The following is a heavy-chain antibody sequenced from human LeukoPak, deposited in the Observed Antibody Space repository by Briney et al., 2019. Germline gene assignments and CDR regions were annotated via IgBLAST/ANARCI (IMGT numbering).Heavy chain of an antibody. CDR1: GGSISSSNW. J-gene: IGHJ4*02. Sequence: PSETLSLTFAVSGGSISSSNWWSWVRQPPGKGPEWIGEIYHSGSTNYSPSLKSRVTISVDKSKNQFSLNLSSVTAADTAVYYCARVRSLSGWYPGYYFDYWGQGTLVTVSS. D-gene: IGHD6-19*01. CDR3: ARVRSLSGWYPGYYFDY. V-gene: IGHV4-4*02. CDR2: IYHSGST.